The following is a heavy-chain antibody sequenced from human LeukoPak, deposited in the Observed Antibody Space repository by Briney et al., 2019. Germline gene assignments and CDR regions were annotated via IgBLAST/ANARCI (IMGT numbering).Heavy chain of an antibody. CDR1: GGSINSYY. Sequence: PSETLSLTCTVSGGSINSYYWNWIRQPPGKGLEWIGDIYYSGSTNYNPSLKSRVIISLDTSKNQFSLKLSSVTAADTAVYFCARDGRHGLARDGFDIWGQGTMVTVSS. J-gene: IGHJ3*02. CDR2: IYYSGST. V-gene: IGHV4-59*01. CDR3: ARDGRHGLARDGFDI.